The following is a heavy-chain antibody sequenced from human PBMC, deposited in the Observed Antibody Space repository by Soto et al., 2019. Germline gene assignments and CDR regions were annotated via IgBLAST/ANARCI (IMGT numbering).Heavy chain of an antibody. CDR1: GFTFSSYA. CDR2: ISGSGGST. CDR3: AKDLHYYDSSGYSEPFDY. J-gene: IGHJ4*02. Sequence: HPGGPLRLSCAASGFTFSSYAMSWVRQAPGKGLEWVSAISGSGGSTYYADSVKGRFTISRDNSKNTLYLQMNSLRAEDTAVYYCAKDLHYYDSSGYSEPFDYWGQGTLVTVSS. D-gene: IGHD3-22*01. V-gene: IGHV3-23*01.